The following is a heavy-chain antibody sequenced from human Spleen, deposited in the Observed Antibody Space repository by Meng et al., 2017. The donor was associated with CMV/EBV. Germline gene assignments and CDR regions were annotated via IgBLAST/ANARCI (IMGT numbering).Heavy chain of an antibody. CDR3: ASVYDSSGYSTYSVDY. CDR2: INHSGST. V-gene: IGHV4-34*01. J-gene: IGHJ4*02. D-gene: IGHD3-22*01. CDR1: GGSFSGYY. Sequence: QVQLQQWGAGLLKPSETLSLTCAVYGGSFSGYYWSWIRQPPGKGLEWIGEINHSGSTNYNPSLKSRVTISVDTSKNQFSLKLSSVTAADTAVYYCASVYDSSGYSTYSVDYWGQGTLVTVSS.